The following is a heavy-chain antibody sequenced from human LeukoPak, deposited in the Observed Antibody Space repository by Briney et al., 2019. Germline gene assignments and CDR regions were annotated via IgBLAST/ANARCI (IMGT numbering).Heavy chain of an antibody. CDR3: ARGIAAAGTSPGY. CDR2: ISSGSSYI. J-gene: IGHJ4*02. CDR1: GFTFSSYS. Sequence: PGGSLRLSCAASGFTFSSYSMNWVRQAPGKGLEWVSSISSGSSYIYYADSVKGRFTISRDNAKNSLYLQMNSLRAEDTAVYYCARGIAAAGTSPGYWGQGTLVTVSS. D-gene: IGHD6-13*01. V-gene: IGHV3-21*01.